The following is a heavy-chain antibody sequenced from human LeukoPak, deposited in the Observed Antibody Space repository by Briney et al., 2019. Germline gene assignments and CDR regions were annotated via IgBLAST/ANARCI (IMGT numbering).Heavy chain of an antibody. Sequence: SETLSLTCTVSGGSISSYYWSWIRQPPGKGLEWIGYIYYSGSTNYNPSLKSRVTISVDTSKNQFSLKLSSVTAADTAVYYCARLTFPYGDYDPYYFDYWGQGTLVTVSS. CDR1: GGSISSYY. CDR3: ARLTFPYGDYDPYYFDY. V-gene: IGHV4-59*01. CDR2: IYYSGST. J-gene: IGHJ4*02. D-gene: IGHD4-17*01.